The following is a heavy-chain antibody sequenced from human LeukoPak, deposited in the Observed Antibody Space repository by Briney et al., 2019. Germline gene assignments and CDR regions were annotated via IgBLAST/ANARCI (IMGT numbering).Heavy chain of an antibody. D-gene: IGHD3-10*01. Sequence: SVKVSCKASGGTFSSYAISWVRQAPGQGLEWLGGIIPIFGTANYAQKFQGRVTITADESTSTAYMELSSLRSEDTAVYYCARGITMVRGVIYSVWGRGTLVTVSS. CDR2: IIPIFGTA. CDR1: GGTFSSYA. J-gene: IGHJ2*01. CDR3: ARGITMVRGVIYSV. V-gene: IGHV1-69*13.